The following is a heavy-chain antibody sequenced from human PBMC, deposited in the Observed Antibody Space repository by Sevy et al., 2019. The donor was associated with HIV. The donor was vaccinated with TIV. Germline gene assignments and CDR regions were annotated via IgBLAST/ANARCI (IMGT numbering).Heavy chain of an antibody. CDR3: ARRTRDCDGDTCYGTYFDI. D-gene: IGHD2-21*01. V-gene: IGHV5-51*01. Sequence: GESLKISCQGSGYTFTSSWVDWVRQLPGKGLEWMGTIYPGDSDTRYSPSFQGQVTISVDKSTNTAFLQWASLRTSDTAMYYCARRTRDCDGDTCYGTYFDIWGQGTLVTVSS. CDR2: IYPGDSDT. J-gene: IGHJ4*02. CDR1: GYTFTSSW.